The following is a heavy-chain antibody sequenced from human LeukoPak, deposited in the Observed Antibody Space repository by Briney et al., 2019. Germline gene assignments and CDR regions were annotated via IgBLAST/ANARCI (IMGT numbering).Heavy chain of an antibody. J-gene: IGHJ4*02. Sequence: SETLSLTCAVYGGSFSGYYWSWIRQPPGKGLEWIGEINHSGSTNYNSSLKSRVTISVDTSKNQFSLKLSSVTAADTAVYYCARGTGNGYSFDYWGQGTLVTVSS. CDR2: INHSGST. CDR1: GGSFSGYY. CDR3: ARGTGNGYSFDY. D-gene: IGHD3-3*01. V-gene: IGHV4-34*01.